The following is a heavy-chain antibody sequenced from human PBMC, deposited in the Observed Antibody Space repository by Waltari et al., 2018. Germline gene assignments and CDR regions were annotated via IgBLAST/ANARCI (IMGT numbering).Heavy chain of an antibody. Sequence: QVQLQESGPGLVKPSETLSLTCAVSGYSISSGYYWGWIRQPPGKGLEWIGSIYHSGSNYYNPSLKSRVTISVDTSKNQFSLKLSSVTAADTAVYYCARGSPPHVRAAGVDYWGQGTLVTVSS. CDR3: ARGSPPHVRAAGVDY. CDR2: IYHSGSN. D-gene: IGHD6-19*01. V-gene: IGHV4-38-2*01. J-gene: IGHJ4*02. CDR1: GYSISSGYY.